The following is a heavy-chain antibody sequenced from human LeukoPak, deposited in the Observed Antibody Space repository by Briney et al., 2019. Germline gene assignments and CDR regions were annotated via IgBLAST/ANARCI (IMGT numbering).Heavy chain of an antibody. CDR1: GYTFTGYY. D-gene: IGHD6-6*01. V-gene: IGHV1-2*02. CDR3: ARDGSEYSSIFGNVDV. CDR2: INPNSGGT. J-gene: IGHJ6*04. Sequence: ASVKVSCKASGYTFTGYYMHWVRQAPGQGLEWMGWINPNSGGTNYAQKFQGRVTMTRDTSISTAYMELSRLRSDDTAVYYCARDGSEYSSIFGNVDVWGKGTTVTVSS.